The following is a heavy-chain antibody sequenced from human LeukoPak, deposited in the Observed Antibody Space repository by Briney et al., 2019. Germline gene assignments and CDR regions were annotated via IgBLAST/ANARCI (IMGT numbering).Heavy chain of an antibody. CDR1: GFTVSTNY. Sequence: PGGSLRLSCAASGFTVSTNYMSWVRQAPGKGLEWISSISSSSSYIYYADSVKGRFTISRDNAKNSLYLQMNSLRAEDTAVYYCARSVQLERRYYYYGMDVWGQGTTVTVSS. CDR3: ARSVQLERRYYYYGMDV. D-gene: IGHD1-1*01. J-gene: IGHJ6*02. CDR2: ISSSSSYI. V-gene: IGHV3-21*01.